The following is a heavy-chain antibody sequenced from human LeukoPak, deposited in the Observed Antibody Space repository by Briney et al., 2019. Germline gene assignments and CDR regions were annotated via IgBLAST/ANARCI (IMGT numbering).Heavy chain of an antibody. CDR2: IDPSDSYT. J-gene: IGHJ6*04. Sequence: GESLKISCKGSGYSFTSYWISWVRQMPGKGLEWMGRIDPSDSYTNYSPSFQGHVTISADKSISTAYLQWSSLKASDTAMYYCARHPKGCSSTSCYADYYYGMDVWGKGTTVTVSS. CDR3: ARHPKGCSSTSCYADYYYGMDV. CDR1: GYSFTSYW. V-gene: IGHV5-10-1*01. D-gene: IGHD2-2*01.